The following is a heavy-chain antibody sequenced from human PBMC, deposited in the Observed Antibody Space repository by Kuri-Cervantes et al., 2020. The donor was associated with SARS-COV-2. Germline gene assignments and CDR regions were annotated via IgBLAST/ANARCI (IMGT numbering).Heavy chain of an antibody. V-gene: IGHV3-23*01. J-gene: IGHJ4*02. D-gene: IGHD2-21*01. CDR2: ISVSGGST. CDR3: AKALSGCAGDCPTR. Sequence: GESLKISCAASGFTFSSYAMSWVRQAPGKGLEWVSSISVSGGSTYYANSVKGRFTISRDNSRNTLYLQMNSLRAEDTAVYYCAKALSGCAGDCPTRWGQGTLVTVSS. CDR1: GFTFSSYA.